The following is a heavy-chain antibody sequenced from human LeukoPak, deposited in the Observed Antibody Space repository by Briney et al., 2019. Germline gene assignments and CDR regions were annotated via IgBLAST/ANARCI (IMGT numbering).Heavy chain of an antibody. Sequence: PGGSLRLSCAASGFTFSSYAMHWVRQAPGKGLEWVAVISYDGSNKYYADSVKGRFTISRDNSKNTLYLQMNSLRAEDTAVYYCARAADYYDSSGYYASDAFDICGQGAMGTVSS. CDR3: ARAADYYDSSGYYASDAFDI. D-gene: IGHD3-22*01. V-gene: IGHV3-30*01. CDR2: ISYDGSNK. J-gene: IGHJ3*02. CDR1: GFTFSSYA.